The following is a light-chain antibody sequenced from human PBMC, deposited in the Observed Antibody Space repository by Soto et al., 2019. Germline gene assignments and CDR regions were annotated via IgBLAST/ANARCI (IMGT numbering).Light chain of an antibody. Sequence: EIVMTQSRATLSVSPGERATLSCRARQSVSSSLAWYQQKPGQTPKLLIYVASTRATGIPARFSGSGSGTEFTLTISILQSEDFAVYYCQQYNVWPLTFGGGTKVEFK. V-gene: IGKV3-15*01. CDR2: VAS. CDR3: QQYNVWPLT. J-gene: IGKJ4*01. CDR1: QSVSSS.